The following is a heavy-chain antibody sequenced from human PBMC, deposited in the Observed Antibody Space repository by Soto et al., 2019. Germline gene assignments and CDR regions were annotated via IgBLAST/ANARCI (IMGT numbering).Heavy chain of an antibody. CDR2: TYYRSKWYN. J-gene: IGHJ4*02. V-gene: IGHV6-1*01. Sequence: PSQALSLTCAISGDSVSSNSAAWNWIRQSPSRGLEWLGRTYYRSKWYNDYAVSVKSRITINPDTSKNQFSLQLNSVTPEDTAVYYCAREHYYGSGSYYTVPYFDYWGQGTLVTVSS. CDR3: AREHYYGSGSYYTVPYFDY. D-gene: IGHD3-10*01. CDR1: GDSVSSNSAA.